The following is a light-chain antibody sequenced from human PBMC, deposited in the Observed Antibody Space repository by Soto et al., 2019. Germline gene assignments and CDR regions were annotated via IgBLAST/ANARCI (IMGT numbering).Light chain of an antibody. CDR3: SSYTSSSTAV. Sequence: QSALTQPASASGSPGQSITISCTGTSSDVGGYNYVSWYQQHPGKAPKLMIYEVSNRPSGVSNRFSGSKSGNTASLTISGLQAEDEADYYCSSYTSSSTAVFGGGTQLTVL. CDR2: EVS. V-gene: IGLV2-14*01. CDR1: SSDVGGYNY. J-gene: IGLJ7*01.